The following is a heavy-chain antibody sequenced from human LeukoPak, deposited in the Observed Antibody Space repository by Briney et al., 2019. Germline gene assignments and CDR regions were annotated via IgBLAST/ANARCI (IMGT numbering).Heavy chain of an antibody. CDR1: GGSISSYY. D-gene: IGHD6-19*01. CDR2: IYYSGST. V-gene: IGHV4-59*01. J-gene: IGHJ3*02. Sequence: SETLSLTCTVSGGSISSYYWSWIRQPPGKGLEWIGYIYYSGSTNYNPSLKSRVTISVDTSKNQFSLKLSSVTAADTAVYYCAITVADTFAFDIWGQGTMVTVSS. CDR3: AITVADTFAFDI.